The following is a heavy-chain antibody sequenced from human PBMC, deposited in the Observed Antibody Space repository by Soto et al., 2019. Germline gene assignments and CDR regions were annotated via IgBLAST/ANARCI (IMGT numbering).Heavy chain of an antibody. CDR3: ARASYCSGGSCYQYYYFGLDV. CDR2: IIPILGIA. J-gene: IGHJ6*02. D-gene: IGHD2-15*01. Sequence: QVQLVQSGAEVKKPGSSVKVSCKASGGTFSSYTISWVRQAPGQGLEWMGRIIPILGIANYAQKFQGRVTIAADKSTSTAYIELSSLRSEDTAVYYCARASYCSGGSCYQYYYFGLDVWGPGTTVTVSS. CDR1: GGTFSSYT. V-gene: IGHV1-69*02.